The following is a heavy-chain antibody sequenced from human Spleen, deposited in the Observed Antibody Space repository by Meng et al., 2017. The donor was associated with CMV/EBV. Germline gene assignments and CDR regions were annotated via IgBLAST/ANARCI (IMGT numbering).Heavy chain of an antibody. D-gene: IGHD4-17*01. CDR1: GYTFTSYG. CDR2: ISAYNGDT. J-gene: IGHJ4*02. V-gene: IGHV1-18*01. Sequence: ASVKVSCKASGYTFTSYGISWVRQAPGQGLEWMGWISAYNGDTHYAQKFQGRVTLATDTSTSTAYMELRPLISDDTAFYYCATNRNGDYTFFDFWGQGALVTVSS. CDR3: ATNRNGDYTFFDF.